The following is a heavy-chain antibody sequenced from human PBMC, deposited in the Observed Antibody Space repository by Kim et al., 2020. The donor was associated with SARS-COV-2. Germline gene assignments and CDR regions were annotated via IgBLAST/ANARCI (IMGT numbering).Heavy chain of an antibody. CDR3: AKDPSQWPGTGGY. J-gene: IGHJ4*02. V-gene: IGHV3-23*01. D-gene: IGHD6-19*01. Sequence: YADSVKGRFTISRDNSKNTLYLQMNSLRAEDTAVYYCAKDPSQWPGTGGYWGQGTLVTVSS.